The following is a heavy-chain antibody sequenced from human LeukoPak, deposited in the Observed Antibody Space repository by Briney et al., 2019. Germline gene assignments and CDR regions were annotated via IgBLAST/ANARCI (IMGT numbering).Heavy chain of an antibody. CDR1: GGTFSSYA. D-gene: IGHD3-22*01. J-gene: IGHJ4*02. V-gene: IGHV1-69*13. Sequence: ASVKVSCKASGGTFSSYAISWVRQAPGQGLEWMGGIIPIFGTANYAQKFQGRVTITADESTSTAYMELSSLRSEDTAVYYCARRVGPFYDSSGYMYDYWGQGTLVTVSS. CDR2: IIPIFGTA. CDR3: ARRVGPFYDSSGYMYDY.